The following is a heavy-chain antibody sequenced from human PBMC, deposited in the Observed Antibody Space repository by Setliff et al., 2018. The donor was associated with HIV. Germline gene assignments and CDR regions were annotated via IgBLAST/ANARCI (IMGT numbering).Heavy chain of an antibody. J-gene: IGHJ6*02. CDR3: AREIWGQVAHVPYGMDV. V-gene: IGHV4-4*07. CDR2: FYTSGST. D-gene: IGHD5-12*01. CDR1: GGSISSYY. Sequence: SETLSLTCTVSGGSISSYYRSWIRQPAGKGLEWIGRFYTSGSTNYNPPLKSRVTMSVDTSKNQFSLKVRYVTAADTAIYYCAREIWGQVAHVPYGMDVWGQGTTVTVSS.